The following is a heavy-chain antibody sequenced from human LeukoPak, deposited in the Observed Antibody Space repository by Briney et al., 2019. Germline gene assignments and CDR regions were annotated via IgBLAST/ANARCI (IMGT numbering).Heavy chain of an antibody. V-gene: IGHV4-4*07. D-gene: IGHD6-13*01. J-gene: IGHJ3*02. CDR2: IYTSGST. CDR1: GGSISSYY. Sequence: SETLSLTCTVSGGSISSYYWSWIRQPAGKGLEWIGRIYTSGSTNYNASLKSRVSMSVDTSKNQFSLKLSSVTAADTAVYYCARDYSSSWDDAFDIWGQGTMVTVSS. CDR3: ARDYSSSWDDAFDI.